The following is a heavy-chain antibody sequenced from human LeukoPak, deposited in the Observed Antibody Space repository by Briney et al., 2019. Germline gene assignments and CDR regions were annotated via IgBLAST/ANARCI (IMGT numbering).Heavy chain of an antibody. CDR2: ISSSGSTI. CDR1: GFTFSSYS. CDR3: ARGSGRGWLDDAFDI. Sequence: PGGSLRLSCAASGFTFSSYSMNWVRQAPGKGLEWVSYISSSGSTIYYADSVKGRFTISRDNAKNSLYMQMSSLRVEDTAVYYCARGSGRGWLDDAFDIWGQGTMVTVSS. V-gene: IGHV3-48*04. J-gene: IGHJ3*02. D-gene: IGHD6-19*01.